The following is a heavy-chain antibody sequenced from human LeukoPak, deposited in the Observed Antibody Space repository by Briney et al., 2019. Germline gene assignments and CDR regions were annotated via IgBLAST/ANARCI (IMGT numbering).Heavy chain of an antibody. Sequence: PVGSLRLSCAASGFTFSSYGMHWVRQPPGKGLESIGSIYYSGSTYYNPSLKSRVTISVDTSKNQFSLKLSSVTAADTAVYYCARGHPVDTTIDYWGQGTLVTVSS. V-gene: IGHV4-39*07. CDR3: ARGHPVDTTIDY. CDR1: GFTFSSYG. D-gene: IGHD1-14*01. CDR2: IYYSGST. J-gene: IGHJ4*02.